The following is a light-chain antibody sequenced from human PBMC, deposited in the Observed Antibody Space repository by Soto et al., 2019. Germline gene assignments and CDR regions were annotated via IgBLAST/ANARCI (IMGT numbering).Light chain of an antibody. J-gene: IGKJ2*01. CDR2: RAS. Sequence: EIVLTQSPGTLSLSPGERATLSCRASQSVSSSYLAWDQQKPGQATRLLIYRASSRATGIPDRFSGSGSGTDFTLTISRLEPEDFAVYYCQQYGNSPTFGQGTKLEIK. CDR3: QQYGNSPT. V-gene: IGKV3-20*01. CDR1: QSVSSSY.